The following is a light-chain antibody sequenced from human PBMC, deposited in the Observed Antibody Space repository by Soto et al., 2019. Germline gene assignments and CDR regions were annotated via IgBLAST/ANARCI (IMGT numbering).Light chain of an antibody. CDR2: NAS. Sequence: DIQMTQSPSTLSASVGDRVTITCRASQSIGYWLAWYQQKAGKAPKLLIYNASSIESGIPSRFSGSGSGTEFTLTISSLQSEDSATYYCQQYNNYSWTFGQGTKVDIK. CDR3: QQYNNYSWT. V-gene: IGKV1-5*03. CDR1: QSIGYW. J-gene: IGKJ1*01.